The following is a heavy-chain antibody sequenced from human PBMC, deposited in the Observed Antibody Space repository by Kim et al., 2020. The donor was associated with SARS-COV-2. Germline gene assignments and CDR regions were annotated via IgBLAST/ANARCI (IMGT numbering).Heavy chain of an antibody. D-gene: IGHD1-1*01. V-gene: IGHV1-3*01. Sequence: YSKKFKGRVTITSDTSANAAYMDLSSLGSDNTAVYYCARNSPQQLPFFDYWGQGTLVTVSS. J-gene: IGHJ4*02. CDR3: ARNSPQQLPFFDY.